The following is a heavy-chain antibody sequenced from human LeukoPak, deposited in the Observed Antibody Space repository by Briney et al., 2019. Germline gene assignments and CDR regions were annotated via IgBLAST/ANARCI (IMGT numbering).Heavy chain of an antibody. CDR2: ISGSGGST. V-gene: IGHV3-23*01. D-gene: IGHD6-13*01. CDR3: AKDQQSSSWYRRSKHPAYYFDY. Sequence: GGSLRLSCAASGFTFSSYAMSWVRQAPGKGLEWVSAISGSGGSTYYADSVKGRFTISRDNSKNTLYLQMNSLRAEDTAVYYCAKDQQSSSWYRRSKHPAYYFDYWGQGTLVSVSS. CDR1: GFTFSSYA. J-gene: IGHJ4*02.